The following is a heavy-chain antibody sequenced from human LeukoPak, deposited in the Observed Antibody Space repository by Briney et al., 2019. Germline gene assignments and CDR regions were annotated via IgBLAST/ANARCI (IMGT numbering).Heavy chain of an antibody. J-gene: IGHJ5*02. CDR1: GVSISSSSYY. CDR3: ARLPLGQLVQFWFAP. CDR2: FYYSGST. V-gene: IGHV4-39*01. D-gene: IGHD6-13*01. Sequence: PSETLSLTCTVSGVSISSSSYYWGWIRQPPGKGLEGFGSFYYSGSTYYHPSLKSRVTISVDTSKNPLSLKLSSVTAADTAVYYCARLPLGQLVQFWFAPWGQGTLVTVSS.